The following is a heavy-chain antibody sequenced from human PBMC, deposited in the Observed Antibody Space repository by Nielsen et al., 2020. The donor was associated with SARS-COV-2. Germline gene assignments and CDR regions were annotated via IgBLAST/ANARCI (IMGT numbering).Heavy chain of an antibody. CDR3: AKDPSDGYSSSWYFDY. D-gene: IGHD6-13*01. CDR1: GFTFDDHA. J-gene: IGHJ4*02. Sequence: GGSLRLSCAASGFTFDDHAMHWVWQAPGKGLEWVSGISWNSGSIAYADSVKGRFTISRDNAKSSLYLQMNSLRAEDTALYYCAKDPSDGYSSSWYFDYWGQGTLVTVSS. V-gene: IGHV3-9*01. CDR2: ISWNSGSI.